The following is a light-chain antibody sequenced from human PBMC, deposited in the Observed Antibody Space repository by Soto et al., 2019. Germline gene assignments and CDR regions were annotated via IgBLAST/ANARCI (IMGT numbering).Light chain of an antibody. CDR1: QHVNSN. Sequence: EIVVNLSAATLSVNTGERATLSCRASQHVNSNLAWYQQKPGQPPRLLINGASSRATGIPDRFSGSGSGTDFTLTIICLQPEDFATYYCPLTPSLPLTFG. CDR2: GAS. V-gene: IGKV3D-15*01. CDR3: PLTPSLPLT. J-gene: IGKJ4*01.